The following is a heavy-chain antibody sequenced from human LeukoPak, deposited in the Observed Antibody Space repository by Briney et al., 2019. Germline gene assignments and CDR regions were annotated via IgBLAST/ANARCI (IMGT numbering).Heavy chain of an antibody. CDR2: ISYDGSNK. D-gene: IGHD3-9*01. Sequence: GGSLRLSCAASGSTFSSYGMHWVRQAPGKGLEWVAVISYDGSNKYYADSAKGRFTISRDNSKNTLYLQMNSLRAEDTAVYYCARGSGRYFDWFNFDYWGQGTLVTVSS. CDR1: GSTFSSYG. V-gene: IGHV3-30*03. J-gene: IGHJ4*02. CDR3: ARGSGRYFDWFNFDY.